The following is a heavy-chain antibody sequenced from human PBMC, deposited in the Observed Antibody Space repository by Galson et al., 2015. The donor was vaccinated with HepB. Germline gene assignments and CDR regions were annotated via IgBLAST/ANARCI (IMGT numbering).Heavy chain of an antibody. D-gene: IGHD3-22*01. CDR1: AFAFRPYT. Sequence: SLRLSCAVSAFAFRPYTVNWVRQAPGRRPEWVPSISSDSSDIYYADSVMGRFTISRDNARNSLYLQMDSLRAEDTAVYYCARGADYYDNSGYPHSYYYFDFWGQGTLVTVSS. V-gene: IGHV3-21*01. J-gene: IGHJ4*02. CDR2: ISSDSSDI. CDR3: ARGADYYDNSGYPHSYYYFDF.